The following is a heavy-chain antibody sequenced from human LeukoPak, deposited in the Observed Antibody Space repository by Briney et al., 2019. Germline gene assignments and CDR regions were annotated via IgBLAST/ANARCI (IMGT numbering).Heavy chain of an antibody. CDR1: GFTFDNYA. CDR2: IRGSDDNT. J-gene: IGHJ4*02. Sequence: GGSLRLSCAASGFTFDNYAMSWVRQAPGKGLEWVSVIRGSDDNTYYADSVKGRFTISRDNSRNTLSLQMNSLRAEDTAVYYCAKVPYTSSNYYFDYWGQGTLVTVS. V-gene: IGHV3-23*01. CDR3: AKVPYTSSNYYFDY. D-gene: IGHD5-18*01.